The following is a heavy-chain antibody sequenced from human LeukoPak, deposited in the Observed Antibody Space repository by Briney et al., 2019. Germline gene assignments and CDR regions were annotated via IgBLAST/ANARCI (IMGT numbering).Heavy chain of an antibody. CDR1: GFTFSSYT. J-gene: IGHJ6*02. V-gene: IGHV3-30-3*01. CDR2: ISYDGSNK. Sequence: GGSLRLSCAASGFTFSSYTIHWVRQAPGKGLEWVTIISYDGSNKYYADSVKGRFTISRDNSKNTLYLQMNSLRAEDTAVYYCAREDRFGYNYAYGLDVWGPGTTVTVS. D-gene: IGHD5-18*01. CDR3: AREDRFGYNYAYGLDV.